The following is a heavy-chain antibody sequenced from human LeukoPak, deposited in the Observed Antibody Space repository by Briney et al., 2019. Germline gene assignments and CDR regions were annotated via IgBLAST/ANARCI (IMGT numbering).Heavy chain of an antibody. D-gene: IGHD2-2*01. CDR1: GFTFSSYS. Sequence: PGGPLRLSCAASGFTFSSYSMNWVRQAPGKGLEWVSSISSSSSYIYYADSVKGRFTISRDNAKNSLYLQMNSLRAEDTAVYYCARDTEYCSSTSCKTAPWGQGTLVTVSS. J-gene: IGHJ5*02. CDR2: ISSSSSYI. V-gene: IGHV3-21*01. CDR3: ARDTEYCSSTSCKTAP.